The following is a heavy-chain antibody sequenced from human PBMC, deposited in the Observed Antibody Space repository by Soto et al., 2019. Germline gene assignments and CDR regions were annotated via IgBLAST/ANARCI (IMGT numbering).Heavy chain of an antibody. CDR3: ARENEWELLRHDYYGMDV. V-gene: IGHV1-18*01. CDR2: ISAYNGNT. CDR1: GYTFTSYG. D-gene: IGHD1-26*01. Sequence: QVQLVQSGAEVKKPGASVKVSCKASGYTFTSYGISWVRQAPGQGLEWMGWISAYNGNTNYAQKLQGRVTMTTDTPTSTAYMELRSLRSDDTAVYYCARENEWELLRHDYYGMDVWGQGTTVTVSS. J-gene: IGHJ6*02.